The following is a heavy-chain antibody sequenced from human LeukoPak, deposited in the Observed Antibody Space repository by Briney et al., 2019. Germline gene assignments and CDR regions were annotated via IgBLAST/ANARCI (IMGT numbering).Heavy chain of an antibody. CDR1: GFTFSIFT. J-gene: IGHJ4*02. Sequence: GGSLRLSCSASGFTFSIFTMNWVRQAPGKGLEWVSCISGGSSTIYYADSLKGRFTISRDNAKNSLYLQINSLRDEDTAVYYCARDRGGSYYDYWGQGTLVTASS. D-gene: IGHD1-26*01. CDR2: ISGGSSTI. CDR3: ARDRGGSYYDY. V-gene: IGHV3-48*02.